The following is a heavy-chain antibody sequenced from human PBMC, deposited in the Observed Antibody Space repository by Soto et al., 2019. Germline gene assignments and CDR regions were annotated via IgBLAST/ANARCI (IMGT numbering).Heavy chain of an antibody. V-gene: IGHV1-8*01. CDR1: GDTFTTYD. CDR2: INPNSGNI. Sequence: GASVKVSCKASGDTFTTYDINWVRQATGHGLEWMGWINPNSGNIGYAQRFQGRVAMTRDTAIRTAYMEVSSLRSDDTAVYYCARAIMITFGGVIAPSYYFDYWGQGTLVTVSS. J-gene: IGHJ4*02. CDR3: ARAIMITFGGVIAPSYYFDY. D-gene: IGHD3-16*02.